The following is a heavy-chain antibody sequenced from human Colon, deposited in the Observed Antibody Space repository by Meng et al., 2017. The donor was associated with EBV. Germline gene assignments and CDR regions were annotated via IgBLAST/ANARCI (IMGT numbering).Heavy chain of an antibody. CDR2: FDHRWNT. J-gene: IGHJ5*02. V-gene: IGHV4-34*01. Sequence: HVHAPEWVGGMLKPSETLSRRCAVSVGSVRDYYWTWIRHPPGKGLEWIGEFDHRWNTKNNPSLKSRVTISLDTSKKQFSLKVSSVTAADSAVYFCARRGPSGNFSPWSQGALVTVSS. CDR3: ARRGPSGNFSP. CDR1: VGSVRDYY. D-gene: IGHD3-10*01.